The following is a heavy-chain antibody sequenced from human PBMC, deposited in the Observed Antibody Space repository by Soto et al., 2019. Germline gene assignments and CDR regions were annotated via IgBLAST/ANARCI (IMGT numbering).Heavy chain of an antibody. J-gene: IGHJ1*01. CDR2: IYYTGSI. V-gene: IGHV4-59*12. CDR3: ARGLGGVQH. CDR1: GVTMRGYY. Sequence: SGALSLTRNVSGVTMRGYYWNWIRQPPGKTLEWIGSIYYTGSINYNASLKSRVSISVATSKNQFSLKLSSVTAADTAVYYRARGLGGVQHWGQGTLVTVSS.